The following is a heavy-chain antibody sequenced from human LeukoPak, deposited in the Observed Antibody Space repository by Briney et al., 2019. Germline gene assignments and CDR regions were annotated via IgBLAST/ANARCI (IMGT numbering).Heavy chain of an antibody. V-gene: IGHV3-23*01. J-gene: IGHJ4*02. CDR3: ASLGELTMIVVEGEFGY. D-gene: IGHD3-22*01. Sequence: GGSLRLSCAASGFTFSSYAMSWVRQAPGKGLEWVSAISGSGGSTYYADSVKGRFTISRDNSKNTLYLQMNSLRAEDTAVYYCASLGELTMIVVEGEFGYWGQGTLVTVSS. CDR2: ISGSGGST. CDR1: GFTFSSYA.